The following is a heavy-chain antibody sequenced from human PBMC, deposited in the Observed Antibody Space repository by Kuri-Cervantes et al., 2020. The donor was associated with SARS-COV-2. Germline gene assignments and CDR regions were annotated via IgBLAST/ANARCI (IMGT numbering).Heavy chain of an antibody. D-gene: IGHD3-3*01. CDR3: ARDVSHRITRGGFFSSGLTYYLDS. V-gene: IGHV3-48*02. CDR2: ISSSSDTI. J-gene: IGHJ4*02. Sequence: GGSLRLSCAGSGFSFSDYYMNWVRQAPGKGLEWISYISSSSDTIYYADSVKGRFTISRDNAKNSLFLQMNSLRDEDTAVYYCARDVSHRITRGGFFSSGLTYYLDSWGQGTLVIVSS. CDR1: GFSFSDYY.